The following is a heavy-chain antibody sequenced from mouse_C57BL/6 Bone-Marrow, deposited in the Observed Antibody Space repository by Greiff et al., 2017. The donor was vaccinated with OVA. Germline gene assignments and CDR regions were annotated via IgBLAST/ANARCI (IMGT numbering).Heavy chain of an antibody. CDR2: IDPSDSYT. J-gene: IGHJ4*01. CDR1: GYTFTSYW. CDR3: ARRITWLRRRGYAMDY. Sequence: QVQLQQPGAELVKPGASVKLSCKASGYTFTSYWMQWVKQRPGQGLEWIGEIDPSDSYTNYNQKFKGKATLTVDTSSSQAYMQLSSLTSEDSAVYYGARRITWLRRRGYAMDYWGQGTSVTVSS. D-gene: IGHD2-2*01. V-gene: IGHV1-50*01.